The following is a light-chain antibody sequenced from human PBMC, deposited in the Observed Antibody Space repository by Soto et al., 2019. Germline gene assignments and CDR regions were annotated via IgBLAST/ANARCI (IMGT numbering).Light chain of an antibody. CDR1: QSVSSN. Sequence: EIVMTQSPATLSVSPGERATLSCRASQSVSSNLAWYQQKPGQAPRLLIYGASTRATGIPARISGSGSGTEFTLTISSLQSEDFAVYYWQQYNNWRGFGQGTKVEIK. CDR2: GAS. J-gene: IGKJ1*01. V-gene: IGKV3-15*01. CDR3: QQYNNWRG.